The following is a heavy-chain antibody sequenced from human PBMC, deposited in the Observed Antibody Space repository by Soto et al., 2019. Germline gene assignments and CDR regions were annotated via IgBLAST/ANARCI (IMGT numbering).Heavy chain of an antibody. J-gene: IGHJ6*02. CDR3: VRGLRYSGMDV. Sequence: PSETLSLTCAVNGGSFSAYYWTWIRQPPGRGLEWIGEIDHSGSTNYNPSLESRVTIPIDTAKNRFSLNVTSVTAADTAVYYCVRGLRYSGMDVWGQGTTVTVSS. V-gene: IGHV4-34*01. CDR2: IDHSGST. D-gene: IGHD2-15*01. CDR1: GGSFSAYY.